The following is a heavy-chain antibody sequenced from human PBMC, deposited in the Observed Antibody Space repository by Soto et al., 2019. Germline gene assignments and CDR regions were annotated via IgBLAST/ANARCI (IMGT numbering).Heavy chain of an antibody. CDR2: IYHSGST. CDR1: GYSISSGYY. Sequence: SETLSLTCAVSGYSISSGYYWGWVRQPPGKGLEWIGSIYHSGSTYYNPSLKSRVTISVDTSKNQFSLKLSSVTAADTAVYYCAREDQGDYYGSGSYPSFDYWGQGTLVTVSS. D-gene: IGHD3-10*01. V-gene: IGHV4-38-2*02. J-gene: IGHJ4*02. CDR3: AREDQGDYYGSGSYPSFDY.